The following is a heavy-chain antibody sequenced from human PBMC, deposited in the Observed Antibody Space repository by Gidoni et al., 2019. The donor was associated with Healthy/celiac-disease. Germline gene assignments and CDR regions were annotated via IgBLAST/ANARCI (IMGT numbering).Heavy chain of an antibody. V-gene: IGHV5-51*01. CDR3: ARYPPYDSSGYYAATGFDY. J-gene: IGHJ4*02. Sequence: EVQLVQSGAEVKKPGESLKISCKGSGYSFTSYWIGWVRQMPGKGLEWMGIIYPGDSDTRYSPSFQGQVTISADKSISTAYLQWSSLKASDTAMYYCARYPPYDSSGYYAATGFDYWGQGTLVTVSS. CDR2: IYPGDSDT. D-gene: IGHD3-22*01. CDR1: GYSFTSYW.